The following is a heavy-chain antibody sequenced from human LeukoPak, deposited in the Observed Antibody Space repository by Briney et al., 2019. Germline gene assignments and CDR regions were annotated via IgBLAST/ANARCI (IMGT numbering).Heavy chain of an antibody. CDR1: GFIYSHYG. V-gene: IGHV3-33*01. D-gene: IGHD4-11*01. Sequence: GGSLRLSCAASGFIYSHYGMHWVRQAPGKGLEWVAVIWSDGSNRFYAGSVKGRFTISRDNSQNTLFLQMNSLRAEDTAMYYCARDAQRGFDYSNSLKYWGHGTRVTVSS. J-gene: IGHJ4*01. CDR2: IWSDGSNR. CDR3: ARDAQRGFDYSNSLKY.